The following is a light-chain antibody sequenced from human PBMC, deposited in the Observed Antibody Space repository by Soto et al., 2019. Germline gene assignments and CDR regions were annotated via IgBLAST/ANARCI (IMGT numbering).Light chain of an antibody. J-gene: IGLJ1*01. CDR2: EGS. Sequence: QSALTQPASVSGSPGQSITISCTGSSSAVGSYRLVSWYQFHPGNFPKLIIYEGSKRPSGVSNRFSGSGPGNTASLTISGLQAEAEDDYYGCYSAPGRTVVFGTGTKLTVL. V-gene: IGLV2-23*01. CDR1: SSAVGSYRL. CDR3: CYSAPGRTVV.